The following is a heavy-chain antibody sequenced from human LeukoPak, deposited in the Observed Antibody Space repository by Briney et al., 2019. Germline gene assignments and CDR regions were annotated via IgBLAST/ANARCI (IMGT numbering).Heavy chain of an antibody. J-gene: IGHJ4*02. CDR2: INTNGRTK. D-gene: IGHD3-10*01. V-gene: IGHV3-48*03. CDR3: ASMGYGSGNLDY. Sequence: GGSLRLSCAASGFTFSSYEMNWVRQAPGKGLEWLSYINTNGRTKDYADSVKGRFTISRDNAKNSLYLQVNSLRVEDTAVYYCASMGYGSGNLDYWGQGTLVTVSS. CDR1: GFTFSSYE.